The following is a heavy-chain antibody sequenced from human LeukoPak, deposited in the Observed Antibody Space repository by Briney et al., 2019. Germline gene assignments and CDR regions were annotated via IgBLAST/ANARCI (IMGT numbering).Heavy chain of an antibody. CDR2: INHSGST. D-gene: IGHD4-11*01. Sequence: KPSETLSLTCAVYGGSFCGYYWSWIRQPPGKGLEWIGEINHSGSTNYNPSLKSRVTISVDTSKNQFSLKLSSVTAADTAVYYCARAARYSSNWFDPWGQGTLVTVSS. V-gene: IGHV4-34*01. CDR3: ARAARYSSNWFDP. J-gene: IGHJ5*02. CDR1: GGSFCGYY.